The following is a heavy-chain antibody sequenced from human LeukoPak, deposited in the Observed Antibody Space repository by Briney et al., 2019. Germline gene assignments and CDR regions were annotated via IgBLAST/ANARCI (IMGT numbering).Heavy chain of an antibody. V-gene: IGHV3-9*01. CDR3: AKERYGAGGAFDI. CDR2: ISWNSGSI. Sequence: GGSLRLSCAASGFTFDDYAMHWVRQAPGKGLEWVSGISWNSGSIGYADSVKGRFTISRDNAKNSLYLQMNSLRAEGTALYYCAKERYGAGGAFDIWGQGTMVTVSS. J-gene: IGHJ3*02. D-gene: IGHD4-17*01. CDR1: GFTFDDYA.